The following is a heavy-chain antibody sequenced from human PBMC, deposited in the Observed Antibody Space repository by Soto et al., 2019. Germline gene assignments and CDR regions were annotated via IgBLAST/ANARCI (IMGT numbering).Heavy chain of an antibody. CDR2: IYSGGST. J-gene: IGHJ4*02. V-gene: IGHV3-66*01. CDR1: GFTVSSNY. D-gene: IGHD5-18*01. CDR3: ARMDTAMVPDY. Sequence: EVQLVESGGGLVQPGGSVRLSCAASGFTVSSNYMSWVRQAPGKGLGWVSVIYSGGSTYYADSVKGRFTISSDNSKNTRYRQMNTLRAEETAVYYCARMDTAMVPDYWGQGTLVTVSS.